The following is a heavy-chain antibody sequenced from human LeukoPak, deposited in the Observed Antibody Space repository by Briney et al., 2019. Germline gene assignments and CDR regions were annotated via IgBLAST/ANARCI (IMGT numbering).Heavy chain of an antibody. CDR3: ARGSTIMSAFDY. V-gene: IGHV4-31*03. CDR2: IYYSGST. Sequence: SETLSLTCTVSGGSISSGGYYWSWIRQHPGKGLEWIGYIYYSGSTYYNPSLKSRVTISVDTSKNQFSLKLSSVIAADTAVYYCARGSTIMSAFDYWGQGTLVTVSS. CDR1: GGSISSGGYY. D-gene: IGHD5-12*01. J-gene: IGHJ4*02.